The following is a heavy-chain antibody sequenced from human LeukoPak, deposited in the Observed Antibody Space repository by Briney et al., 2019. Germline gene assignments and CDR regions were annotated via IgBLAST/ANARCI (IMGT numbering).Heavy chain of an antibody. D-gene: IGHD1-26*01. CDR2: INDSGST. Sequence: SETLSLTCAVYGGSFSKYYWNWIRQPPGKGLEWIAEINDSGSTNYNPSLKSRVTISVDTSKNQFSLKLSSVTAADTAVYYCARDYAPHEVGATSEFDYWGQGTLVTVSS. J-gene: IGHJ4*02. CDR3: ARDYAPHEVGATSEFDY. CDR1: GGSFSKYY. V-gene: IGHV4-34*01.